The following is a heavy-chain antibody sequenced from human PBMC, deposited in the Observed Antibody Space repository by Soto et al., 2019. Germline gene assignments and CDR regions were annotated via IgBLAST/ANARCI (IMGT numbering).Heavy chain of an antibody. J-gene: IGHJ6*02. D-gene: IGHD2-15*01. Sequence: SQTLSLTCAISGDSVSSNSAAWNWIRQSPSRGLEWLGRTYYRSKWYNDYAVSVKSRITINPDTSKNQFSLQLNSVTPEDTAVYYCARPARRCSGGSCYSRHYYYYGMDVWGQGTTVTVSS. V-gene: IGHV6-1*01. CDR3: ARPARRCSGGSCYSRHYYYYGMDV. CDR2: TYYRSKWYN. CDR1: GDSVSSNSAA.